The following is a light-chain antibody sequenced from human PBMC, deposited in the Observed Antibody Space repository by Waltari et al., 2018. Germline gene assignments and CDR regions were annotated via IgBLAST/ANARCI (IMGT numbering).Light chain of an antibody. V-gene: IGKV1-39*01. CDR1: QGVSSF. CDR2: GAS. J-gene: IGKJ2*01. Sequence: TCQASQGVSSFLNWYQRKPGKAPKLLVYGASNIQTAVPSRFSAFGSGTKFTLTISALQSEDFATYFCQQTSSTPYTFGQGT. CDR3: QQTSSTPYT.